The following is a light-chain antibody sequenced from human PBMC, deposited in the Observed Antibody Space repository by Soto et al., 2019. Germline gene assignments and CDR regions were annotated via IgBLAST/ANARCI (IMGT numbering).Light chain of an antibody. Sequence: IVLTQSPGSLSLSPGESATLSCRAGQSVISRYLAWYQQKPGQAPRLLIYGASIRATGFSDRFSGSGSGTHITITNSRLDSEDFAVYYCQQYDSSPFTFGQGTRGEIK. CDR3: QQYDSSPFT. CDR1: QSVISRY. J-gene: IGKJ5*01. V-gene: IGKV3-20*01. CDR2: GAS.